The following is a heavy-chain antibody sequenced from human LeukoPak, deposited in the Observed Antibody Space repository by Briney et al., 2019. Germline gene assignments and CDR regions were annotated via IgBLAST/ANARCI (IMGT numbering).Heavy chain of an antibody. Sequence: SETLSLTCAVYGGSFSGYYWSWIHQPPGKGLEWIGEINHSGSTNYNPSLKSRVTISVDTSKNQFSLKLSSVTAADTAVYYCARRERGYSNYWGQGTLVTVSS. J-gene: IGHJ4*02. CDR2: INHSGST. CDR3: ARRERGYSNY. CDR1: GGSFSGYY. D-gene: IGHD5-12*01. V-gene: IGHV4-34*01.